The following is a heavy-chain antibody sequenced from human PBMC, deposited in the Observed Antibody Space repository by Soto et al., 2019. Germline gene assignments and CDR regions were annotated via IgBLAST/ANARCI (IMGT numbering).Heavy chain of an antibody. D-gene: IGHD3-10*01. Sequence: EVQLVESGGGLVQPGGSLRLSCAASGFTVSSNYMSWVRQAPGKGLEWVSAIYSGGSTYYADSVKGRFTISRDNSKNTLYLQMNGLRAEDTAVYYCARATALGYYVSGSQFDYWGQGTLVTVSS. CDR2: IYSGGST. V-gene: IGHV3-66*01. CDR1: GFTVSSNY. J-gene: IGHJ4*02. CDR3: ARATALGYYVSGSQFDY.